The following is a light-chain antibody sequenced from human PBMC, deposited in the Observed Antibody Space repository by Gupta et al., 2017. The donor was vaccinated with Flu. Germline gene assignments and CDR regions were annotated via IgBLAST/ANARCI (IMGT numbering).Light chain of an antibody. CDR3: QQRDSTPLT. CDR1: QRMSSY. Sequence: DIQMTQSPSSLSAFVGDRVTITCRASQRMSSYLNWYQQKPGKAPKLLIYAASRVQSGVPSRFSGSGSGTDFTLSISRLQPEDFATYYCQQRDSTPLTFGRGTKVEIK. J-gene: IGKJ4*01. CDR2: AAS. V-gene: IGKV1-39*01.